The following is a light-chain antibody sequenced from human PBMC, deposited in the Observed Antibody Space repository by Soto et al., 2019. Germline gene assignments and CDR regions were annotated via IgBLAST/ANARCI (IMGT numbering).Light chain of an antibody. CDR2: KAS. J-gene: IGKJ5*01. V-gene: IGKV1-5*03. CDR1: QSISSW. CDR3: QHLNSYSIT. Sequence: DIQMTQSPSTLSASVGDRVTITCRASQSISSWLAWYQQKPGKAPKLLFFKASRLEGGSTSRFSGSGTGTLFTLTSSSQHPHDFATYFLQHLNSYSITFGQGTRLK.